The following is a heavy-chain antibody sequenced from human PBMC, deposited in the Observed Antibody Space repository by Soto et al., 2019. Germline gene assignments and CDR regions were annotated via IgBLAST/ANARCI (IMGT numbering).Heavy chain of an antibody. J-gene: IGHJ3*02. CDR1: GFTFSSYS. V-gene: IGHV3-48*02. CDR2: ISSSSSTI. Sequence: PGGSLRLSCAASGFTFSSYSMNWVRQAPGKGLEWVSYISSSSSTIYYADSVKGRFTISRDNAKNSLYLQMNSLRDEDTAVYYCARFARLLWFGEPGHAFDIWGQGTMVTVSS. CDR3: ARFARLLWFGEPGHAFDI. D-gene: IGHD3-10*01.